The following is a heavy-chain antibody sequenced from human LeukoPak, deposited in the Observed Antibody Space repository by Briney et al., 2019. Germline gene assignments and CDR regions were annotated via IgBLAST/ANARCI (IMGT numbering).Heavy chain of an antibody. J-gene: IGHJ5*02. CDR2: IYYSGST. V-gene: IGHV4-61*05. D-gene: IGHD3-22*01. Sequence: KTSETLSLTCTVSGGSISSSSYYWSWIRQPPGKGLEWIGYIYYSGSTNYNPSLKSRITISVDTSKNQFSLKLSSVTAADTAVYYCARNGRPQNTMIVVEPPSDWFDPWGQGTLVTVSS. CDR3: ARNGRPQNTMIVVEPPSDWFDP. CDR1: GGSISSSSYY.